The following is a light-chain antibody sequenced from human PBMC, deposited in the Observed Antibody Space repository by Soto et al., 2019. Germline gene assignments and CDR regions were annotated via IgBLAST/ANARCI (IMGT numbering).Light chain of an antibody. Sequence: EIVMKQSPATLSVSPGERATLSCRASQSVSSNLAWYQQKPGQAPRLLIYGASTRATGIPARFSGSGSGTEFTLTISGLQSEDFAVYYCQQYNNWPPTFGQGTKVDIK. J-gene: IGKJ1*01. CDR1: QSVSSN. V-gene: IGKV3-15*01. CDR2: GAS. CDR3: QQYNNWPPT.